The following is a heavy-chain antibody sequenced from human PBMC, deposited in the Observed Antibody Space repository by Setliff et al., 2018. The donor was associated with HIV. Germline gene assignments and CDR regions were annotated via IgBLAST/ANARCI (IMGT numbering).Heavy chain of an antibody. J-gene: IGHJ4*02. V-gene: IGHV1-69*10. CDR2: IIPILGIA. Sequence: SVKVSCKASRGTFSSSGFHWVRQAPGPGLEWMGGIIPILGIANDAQKFKGRVTITADKSTSTVYMELRSLRSEDTAVYYCARDHDSSAYTYFDYWGQGTLVTVSS. CDR1: RGTFSSSG. D-gene: IGHD3-22*01. CDR3: ARDHDSSAYTYFDY.